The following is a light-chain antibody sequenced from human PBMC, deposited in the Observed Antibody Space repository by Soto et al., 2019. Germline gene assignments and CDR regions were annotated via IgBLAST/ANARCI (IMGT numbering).Light chain of an antibody. CDR3: SSYGGSNNLL. V-gene: IGLV2-8*01. J-gene: IGLJ2*01. CDR2: DVF. CDR1: SRDIGGYEF. Sequence: QSALTQPPSASGSPGQSVTISCTGTSRDIGGYEFVSWYQQHPGKAPKLMIYDVFKRPSGVPDRFSGSKSGNTASLTVSGLQADDEADYYCSSYGGSNNLLFGGGTKLTVL.